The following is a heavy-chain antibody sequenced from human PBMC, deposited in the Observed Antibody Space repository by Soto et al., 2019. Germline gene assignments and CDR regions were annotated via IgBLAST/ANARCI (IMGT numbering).Heavy chain of an antibody. Sequence: EVQLLESGGGLVQPGGSLRLSCAASGFTLSSYAMTWVRQAPGKGLEWVSVISDSDNATYYADSVKGRLTISRDNSKNTLYLQLNSLRAEDTAVYYCAKGVSSSARSASDSWGQGTLVTVSA. D-gene: IGHD6-19*01. CDR3: AKGVSSSARSASDS. J-gene: IGHJ4*02. CDR2: ISDSDNAT. V-gene: IGHV3-23*01. CDR1: GFTLSSYA.